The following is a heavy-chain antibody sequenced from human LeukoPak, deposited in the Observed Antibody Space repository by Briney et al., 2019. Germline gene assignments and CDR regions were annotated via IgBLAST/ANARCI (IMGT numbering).Heavy chain of an antibody. Sequence: ASVKVSCKASGYTFTSYYMHWVRQAPGQGLEWMGIINPSGGSTSYAQKFQGRVTMTRDTSISTAYMELSRLRSDDTAVYYCAREISGWSSFDYWGQGTLVTVSS. D-gene: IGHD6-19*01. J-gene: IGHJ4*02. CDR3: AREISGWSSFDY. CDR1: GYTFTSYY. V-gene: IGHV1-46*01. CDR2: INPSGGST.